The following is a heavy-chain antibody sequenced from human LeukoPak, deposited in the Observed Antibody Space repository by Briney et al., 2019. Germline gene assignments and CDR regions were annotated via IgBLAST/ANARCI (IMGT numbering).Heavy chain of an antibody. CDR1: GYTFTSYD. V-gene: IGHV1-8*01. J-gene: IGHJ4*02. Sequence: ASVNVSCKASGYTFTSYDINWVRQATGQGLEWMGWMNPNSGNTGYAQKFQGRVTMTRNTSISTAYMELSSLRSEDTAVYYCARGVLGHSSYYFDYWGQGTLVTVSS. CDR3: ARGVLGHSSYYFDY. CDR2: MNPNSGNT. D-gene: IGHD2-8*02.